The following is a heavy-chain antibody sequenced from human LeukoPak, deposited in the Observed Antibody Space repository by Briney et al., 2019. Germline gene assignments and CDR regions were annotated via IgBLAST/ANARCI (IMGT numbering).Heavy chain of an antibody. J-gene: IGHJ5*02. CDR1: GYTFTSYG. CDR3: ERGYEQWLPDGGFDP. D-gene: IGHD6-19*01. CDR2: ISAYNGNT. Sequence: ASVKVSCKASGYTFTSYGISWVRQAPGQGLEWMGWISAYNGNTNYAQKLQGRVTMTTDTSTSTAYMELRSLRSDDTAVYYCERGYEQWLPDGGFDPWGQVTLVTVSS. V-gene: IGHV1-18*04.